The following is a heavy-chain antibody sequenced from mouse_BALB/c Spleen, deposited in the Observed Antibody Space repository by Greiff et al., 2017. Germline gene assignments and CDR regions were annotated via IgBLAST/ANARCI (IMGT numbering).Heavy chain of an antibody. CDR3: ARGDSSGLDY. V-gene: IGHV1-14*01. J-gene: IGHJ2*01. CDR2: INPYNDGT. D-gene: IGHD3-2*01. Sequence: LVESGPELVKPGASVKMSCKASGYTFTDYVISWVKQKPGQGLEWIGYINPYNDGTKYNEKFKGKATLTSDKSSSTAYMELSSLTSEDSAVYYCARGDSSGLDYWGQGTTLTVSS. CDR1: GYTFTDYV.